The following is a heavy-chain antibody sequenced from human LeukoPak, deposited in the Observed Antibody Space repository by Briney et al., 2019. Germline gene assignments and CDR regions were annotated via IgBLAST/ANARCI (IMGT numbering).Heavy chain of an antibody. CDR1: GGSISSGGYY. J-gene: IGHJ4*02. CDR3: AREHGYGHPIDY. V-gene: IGHV4-31*03. D-gene: IGHD5-18*01. CDR2: IYYSGST. Sequence: SETLSLTCTVSGGSISSGGYYWSWIRQHPGKGLEWIGYIYYSGSTYDNPSLKSRVTISVDTSKNQFSLKLSSVTAADTAVYYCAREHGYGHPIDYWGQGTLVTVSS.